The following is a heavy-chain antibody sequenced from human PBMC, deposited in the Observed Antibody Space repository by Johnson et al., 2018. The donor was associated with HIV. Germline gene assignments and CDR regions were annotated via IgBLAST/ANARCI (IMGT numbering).Heavy chain of an antibody. CDR3: ARGDLAAAGNGAFDI. D-gene: IGHD6-13*01. CDR2: ISWNSGSTI. Sequence: MHWVRQAPGKGLEWVSGISWNSGSTIYYADSVKGRFTISRDNAKNSLYLQMNSLRAEDTAVYYCARGDLAAAGNGAFDIWGQGTMVTVSS. J-gene: IGHJ3*02. V-gene: IGHV3-11*04.